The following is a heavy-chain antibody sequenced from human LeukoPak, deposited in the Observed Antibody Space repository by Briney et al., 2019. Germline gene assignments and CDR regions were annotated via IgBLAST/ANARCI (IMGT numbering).Heavy chain of an antibody. CDR1: GYTFTGYY. V-gene: IGHV1-2*02. J-gene: IGHJ4*02. CDR2: INPNSGGT. D-gene: IGHD3-3*01. Sequence: ASVKVSCKASGYTFTGYYMHWVRQAPGQGLEWMGWINPNSGGTNYAQKFQGRVTMTRDTSISTAYMELSRLRSDDTAVYYCATGGLGFLADEIPLGDYFDYWGRGTLVTVSS. CDR3: ATGGLGFLADEIPLGDYFDY.